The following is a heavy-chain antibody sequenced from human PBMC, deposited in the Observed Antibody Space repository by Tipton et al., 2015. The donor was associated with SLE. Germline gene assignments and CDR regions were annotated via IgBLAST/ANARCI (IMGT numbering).Heavy chain of an antibody. D-gene: IGHD2-8*02. J-gene: IGHJ4*02. V-gene: IGHV4-39*07. Sequence: TLSLTCTVSGGSISSHSSFWGWVRQPPGKGLEWIGIFYYSGSTYSNPSLRSRVTMSVDTSKNQFSLQMSSVTAADTAVYYCARGYCIGDVCYGRGVFDYWGRGTQVTVSS. CDR2: FYYSGST. CDR1: GGSISSHSSF. CDR3: ARGYCIGDVCYGRGVFDY.